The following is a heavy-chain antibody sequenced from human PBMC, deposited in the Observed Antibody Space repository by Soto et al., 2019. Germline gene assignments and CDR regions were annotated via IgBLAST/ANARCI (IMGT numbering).Heavy chain of an antibody. CDR2: AYYSGST. CDR3: ARDRSTYGGGGTGEVKENWFDP. Sequence: NPSETLSLTCTVSGGSISHYYWSWIRQSPGKGLEWIGYAYYSGSTDYNPSLKSRVTMSVDTSKTQVSLKLNSVTTADTAVYYCARDRSTYGGGGTGEVKENWFDPWGPGTLVTVSS. J-gene: IGHJ5*02. D-gene: IGHD2-8*01. V-gene: IGHV4-59*01. CDR1: GGSISHYY.